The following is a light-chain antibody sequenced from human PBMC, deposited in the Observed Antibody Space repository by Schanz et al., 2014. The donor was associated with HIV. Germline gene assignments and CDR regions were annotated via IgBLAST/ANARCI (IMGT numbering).Light chain of an antibody. CDR3: CSYVSIRTEV. CDR1: SSDVGGYNH. J-gene: IGLJ1*01. Sequence: QSALTQPASVSGSPGQSITISCTGTSSDVGGYNHVSSYQQHPGKAPKLMIYEVSKRPSGVSNRFSGSKSGNTASLTISGLQAEDEADYYCCSYVSIRTEVFGTGTKLTVL. CDR2: EVS. V-gene: IGLV2-23*02.